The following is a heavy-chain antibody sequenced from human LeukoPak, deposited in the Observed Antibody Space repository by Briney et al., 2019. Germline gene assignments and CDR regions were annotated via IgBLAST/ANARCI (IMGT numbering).Heavy chain of an antibody. D-gene: IGHD3-22*01. CDR2: IYTSGST. CDR1: GGSISSGSYY. V-gene: IGHV4-61*02. J-gene: IGHJ4*02. CDR3: AELGHYYDSSGYLADY. Sequence: SETLSLTCTVSGGSISSGSYYWSWIRQPAGKGLEWIGRIYTSGSTNYNPSLKSRVTISVDTSKNQFSLKLSSVTAADTAVYYCAELGHYYDSSGYLADYWGQGTLVTVSS.